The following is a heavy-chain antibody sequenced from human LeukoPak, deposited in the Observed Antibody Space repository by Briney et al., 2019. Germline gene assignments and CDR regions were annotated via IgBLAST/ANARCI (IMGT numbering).Heavy chain of an antibody. V-gene: IGHV3-23*01. CDR3: AEGVTVSSLLPDH. CDR1: GFTFSSYA. J-gene: IGHJ4*02. Sequence: GGSLRLSCAASGFTFSSYAMSWVRQAPGKGLEWVSAINGSGGSTYYADSVKGRFTISRDNSKNTLYLQMNSLRAEDTAVYYCAEGVTVSSLLPDHWGQGTLVTVSS. D-gene: IGHD4-17*01. CDR2: INGSGGST.